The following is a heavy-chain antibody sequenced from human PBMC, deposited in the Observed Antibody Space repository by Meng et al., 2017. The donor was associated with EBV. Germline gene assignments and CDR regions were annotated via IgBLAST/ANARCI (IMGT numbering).Heavy chain of an antibody. CDR1: GGSISSSNW. Sequence: VELPGAGPGLVKPSGTLSLTCAVSGGSISSSNWWSWVRQPPGKGLEWIGEIYHSGSTNYNPSFKSRVTISVDKSKNQFSLKLSSVTAADTAVYYCARRSLDYYDSSGFDYWGQGTLVTVSS. J-gene: IGHJ4*02. D-gene: IGHD3-22*01. CDR3: ARRSLDYYDSSGFDY. CDR2: IYHSGST. V-gene: IGHV4-4*02.